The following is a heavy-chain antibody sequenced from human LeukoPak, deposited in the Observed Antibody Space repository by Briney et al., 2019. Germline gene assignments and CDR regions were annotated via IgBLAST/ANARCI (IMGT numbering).Heavy chain of an antibody. V-gene: IGHV3-21*01. D-gene: IGHD3-3*01. Sequence: GGSLRLSCAASGFTFSSYSMNRVRQAPGKGLERVSSISSSSSYIYYADSVKGRFTISRDNAKNSLYLQMNSLRAEDTAVYYCARERGRDIFGVVKTYYMDVWGKGTTVTVSS. CDR1: GFTFSSYS. CDR3: ARERGRDIFGVVKTYYMDV. CDR2: ISSSSSYI. J-gene: IGHJ6*03.